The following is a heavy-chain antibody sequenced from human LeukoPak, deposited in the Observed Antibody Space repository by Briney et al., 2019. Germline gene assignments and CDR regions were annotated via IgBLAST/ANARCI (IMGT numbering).Heavy chain of an antibody. J-gene: IGHJ4*02. V-gene: IGHV3-15*01. CDR2: IKSKTDGGTT. CDR3: TASTGYFDY. CDR1: GFTFSNAW. Sequence: KPGGSLRLSCAASGFTFSNAWMSWVRQAPGKGLEWVGCIKSKTDGGTTDYAAPVKGRFTISRDDSKNTLYLQMNSLKTEDTAVYYCTASTGYFDYWGQGTLVTVSS. D-gene: IGHD3-10*01.